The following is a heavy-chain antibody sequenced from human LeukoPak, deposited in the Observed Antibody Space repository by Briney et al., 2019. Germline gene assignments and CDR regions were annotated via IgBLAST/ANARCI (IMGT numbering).Heavy chain of an antibody. CDR3: ARDGYCSSTSCYMDV. J-gene: IGHJ6*03. Sequence: GSSVKVSCKASGGTFSSYAISWVRQAPGQGLEWMGGIIPIFGTANYAQKFQGRVTITADESTSTAYMELSSLRSEDTAVYYCARDGYCSSTSCYMDVWGKGTTVTVSS. CDR2: IIPIFGTA. D-gene: IGHD2-2*01. CDR1: GGTFSSYA. V-gene: IGHV1-69*01.